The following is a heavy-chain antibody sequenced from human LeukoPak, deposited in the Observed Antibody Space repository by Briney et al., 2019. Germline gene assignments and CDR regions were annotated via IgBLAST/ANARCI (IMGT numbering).Heavy chain of an antibody. D-gene: IGHD5-24*01. CDR3: ARGGMATAPGLAPFDI. CDR1: GGSIRIYY. Sequence: SETLSLTCTVSGGSIRIYYWSWIRQPPGKGLEWIGHIFYSGSTNYNPSLKSRVTISVDTSKNHFSLKLSSVTAADTAVYYCARGGMATAPGLAPFDIRGQGTMVTVSS. J-gene: IGHJ3*02. CDR2: IFYSGST. V-gene: IGHV4-59*01.